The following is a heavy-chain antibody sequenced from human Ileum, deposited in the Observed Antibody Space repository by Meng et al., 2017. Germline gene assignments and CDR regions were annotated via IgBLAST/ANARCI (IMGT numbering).Heavy chain of an antibody. CDR1: GGSFSGYY. V-gene: IGHV4-34*01. J-gene: IGHJ5*02. Sequence: QGQLQPWGAGLLKPSETLSLTCGVYGGSFSGYYWSWIRQPPGKGLEWIGEIDHSGGTNYNPSLKNRVTISVDTSNNRFSLKLSSVKAADTALYFCARRVGATPYAYNWLDPWGQGTLVTVSS. D-gene: IGHD1-26*01. CDR2: IDHSGGT. CDR3: ARRVGATPYAYNWLDP.